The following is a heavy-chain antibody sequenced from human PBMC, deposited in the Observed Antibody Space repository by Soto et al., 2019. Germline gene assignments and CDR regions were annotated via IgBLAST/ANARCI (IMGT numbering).Heavy chain of an antibody. D-gene: IGHD3-3*01. J-gene: IGHJ6*02. CDR3: ARRLNDFWGV. CDR1: GYTFSNYW. V-gene: IGHV5-51*01. CDR2: IYPGGSDT. Sequence: GESLKISCKASGYTFSNYWIAWVRQMPGEGPECVGIIYPGGSDTRYSPSFEGQVTISVDKSITTAYLQWSSLKASDTAIYYCARRLNDFWGVWGQGTTVTVSS.